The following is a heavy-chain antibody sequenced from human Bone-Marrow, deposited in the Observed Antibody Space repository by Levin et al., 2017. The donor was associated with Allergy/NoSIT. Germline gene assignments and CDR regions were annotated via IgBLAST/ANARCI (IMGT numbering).Heavy chain of an antibody. CDR1: GYSFTSYW. CDR3: AGHGSGDYDWFDP. D-gene: IGHD3-10*01. Sequence: GESLKISCKGSGYSFTSYWISWVRQMPGKGLEWMGRIDPSDSYTNYSPSFQGHVTISADKSISTAYLQWSSLKASDTAMYYCAGHGSGDYDWFDPWGQGTLVTVSS. V-gene: IGHV5-10-1*01. J-gene: IGHJ5*02. CDR2: IDPSDSYT.